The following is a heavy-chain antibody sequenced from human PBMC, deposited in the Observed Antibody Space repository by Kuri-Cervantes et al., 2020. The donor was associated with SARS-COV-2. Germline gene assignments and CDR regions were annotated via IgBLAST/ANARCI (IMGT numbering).Heavy chain of an antibody. V-gene: IGHV3-15*07. CDR3: STIDNSDTDAYDI. J-gene: IGHJ3*02. D-gene: IGHD3-22*01. CDR1: GFDFTHAW. CDR2: IKSKTDGGTT. Sequence: GGSLRLSCAASGFDFTHAWMNWVRQAPGKGLEWVGRIKSKTDGGTTDYVAPVKGRFTISRDDSKNTVYLQMSSLKTEDTAVYFCSTIDNSDTDAYDIWGQGTMVTVSS.